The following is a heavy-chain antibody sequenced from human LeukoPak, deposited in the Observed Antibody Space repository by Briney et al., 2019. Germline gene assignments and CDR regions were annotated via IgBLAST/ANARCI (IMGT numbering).Heavy chain of an antibody. Sequence: ASVKVSCKASGYTFTGYYMHWVRQAPGQGLEWMGWINPNSGGTNYAQKFQGRVTMTRDTSISTAYMELSRLRSDDTAVYYCARLASDIVVVPAAVWGQGTVVTVSS. CDR2: INPNSGGT. D-gene: IGHD2-2*01. CDR1: GYTFTGYY. V-gene: IGHV1-2*02. CDR3: ARLASDIVVVPAAV. J-gene: IGHJ4*02.